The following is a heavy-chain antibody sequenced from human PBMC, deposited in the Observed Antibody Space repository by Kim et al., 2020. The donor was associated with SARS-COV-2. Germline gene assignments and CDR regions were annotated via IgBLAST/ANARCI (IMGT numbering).Heavy chain of an antibody. CDR1: RFTFTSYG. CDR2: ISGSGDST. J-gene: IGHJ6*02. V-gene: IGHV3-23*01. Sequence: GGSLRLSCEALRFTFTSYGMSWVRQAPGKGLEWVSSISGSGDSTNYGDSVKGRFTISRDNYKSTLYLQMNSLRVDDTALYFCARGRSGIYGMDVWGQGTT. CDR3: ARGRSGIYGMDV. D-gene: IGHD3-10*01.